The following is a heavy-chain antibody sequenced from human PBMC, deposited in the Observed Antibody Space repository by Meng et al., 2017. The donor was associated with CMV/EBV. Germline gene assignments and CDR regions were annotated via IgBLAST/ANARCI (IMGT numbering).Heavy chain of an antibody. D-gene: IGHD6-19*01. J-gene: IGHJ4*02. V-gene: IGHV1-2*02. Sequence: GLHVESGGGWVQPGGSMRLSCAASGFTVSSNYMSWVRQAPGKGLEWMGWFNSNNDATNYARKFQGRVSMTRDTSISTAHMELSRLMSDDTAVYYCVRSSGWSLFDYWGQGTLVTASS. CDR2: NSNNDAT. CDR3: VRSSGWSLFDY. CDR1: GFTVSSNY.